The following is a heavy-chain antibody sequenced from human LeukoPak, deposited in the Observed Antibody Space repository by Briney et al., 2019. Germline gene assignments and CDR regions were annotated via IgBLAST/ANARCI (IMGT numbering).Heavy chain of an antibody. D-gene: IGHD3-22*01. V-gene: IGHV4-39*01. CDR1: GDSIKSDSYY. Sequence: SETLSLNCTVSGDSIKSDSYYWGWIRQPPGKGLEWIGTIYYSGSTYYNPSLKSRVTISVDTSKNQFSVKLSSVTAADTALYYCAKHKEDFHDSSGPNFWYFDLWGRGTLVTVSS. J-gene: IGHJ2*01. CDR3: AKHKEDFHDSSGPNFWYFDL. CDR2: IYYSGST.